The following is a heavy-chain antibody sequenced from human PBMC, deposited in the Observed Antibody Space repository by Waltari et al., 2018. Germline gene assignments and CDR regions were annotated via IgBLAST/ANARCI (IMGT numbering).Heavy chain of an antibody. J-gene: IGHJ5*02. CDR3: ARGQLVGASLLDL. V-gene: IGHV4-4*02. CDR1: GASMSSSHL. Sequence: QVRMQESGPGLVNPSETLSLTCEISGASMSSSHLWSWLRQPQGQGLEWIGEIYYTGITFYKPSLKNRVNVSVDKSNNKCSLRLTSVTAADTAVYFCARGQLVGASLLDLWGQGTLVTVSS. CDR2: IYYTGIT. D-gene: IGHD1-1*01.